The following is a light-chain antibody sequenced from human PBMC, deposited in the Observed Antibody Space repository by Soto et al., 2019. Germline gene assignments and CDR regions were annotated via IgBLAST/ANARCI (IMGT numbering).Light chain of an antibody. CDR1: SSDVGAYNY. J-gene: IGLJ3*02. V-gene: IGLV2-14*01. CDR3: TSYTSSVTLV. Sequence: QSALTQPASVSGSPGQSITISCTGTSSDVGAYNYVSWYQQHPGKVPKLIIYDVINRPSGVSSRFSGSKSVNTASLTISGLQAEDEDDYYCTSYTSSVTLVFGGGTKLTVL. CDR2: DVI.